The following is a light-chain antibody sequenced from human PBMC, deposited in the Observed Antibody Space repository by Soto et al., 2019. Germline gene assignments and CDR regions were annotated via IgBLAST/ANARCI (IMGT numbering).Light chain of an antibody. V-gene: IGKV3-20*01. J-gene: IGKJ3*01. Sequence: ESGLSQSPDALSLSPGERVSLSCRASRPVVRQYIAWYHQKSGQAPRLLLHDAVTRATGIPDRFSGSGSGSGKDFTRVSSRLGPEDCGVYYCQQKGRSPTFGPGTKVEVK. CDR3: QQKGRSPT. CDR2: DAV. CDR1: RPVVRQY.